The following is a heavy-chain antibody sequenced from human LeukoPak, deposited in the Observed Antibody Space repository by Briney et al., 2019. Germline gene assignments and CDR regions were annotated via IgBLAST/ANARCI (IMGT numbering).Heavy chain of an antibody. J-gene: IGHJ5*02. CDR1: GGSFSGYY. Sequence: SETLSLTCAVYGGSFSGYYWSWIRQPPGKGLEWIGEINHSGSTNYNPSLKSRVTISVDTSKNQFSLKLSSVTAADTAVYYCAKDRVFRVYYDSSGYPNWFDPWGQGTLVTVSS. V-gene: IGHV4-34*01. CDR3: AKDRVFRVYYDSSGYPNWFDP. D-gene: IGHD3-22*01. CDR2: INHSGST.